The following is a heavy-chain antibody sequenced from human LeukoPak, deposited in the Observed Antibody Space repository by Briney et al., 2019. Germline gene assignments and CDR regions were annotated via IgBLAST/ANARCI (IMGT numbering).Heavy chain of an antibody. V-gene: IGHV3-74*01. D-gene: IGHD5-18*01. CDR3: ARVSVQLWSSSDY. J-gene: IGHJ4*02. Sequence: GGSLRLSCAASGFTFSSYWMHWVRQAPGKGLVWVSRINSEGSSTSYADSVRGRFTISRDNAKNTLYLQMNSLRAEDTAVYYCARVSVQLWSSSDYWGQGTLVTVSS. CDR2: INSEGSST. CDR1: GFTFSSYW.